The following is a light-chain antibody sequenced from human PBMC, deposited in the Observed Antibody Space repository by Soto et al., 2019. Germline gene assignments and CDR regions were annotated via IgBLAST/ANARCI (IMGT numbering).Light chain of an antibody. CDR3: CSYAGSYGVV. CDR1: SSDVGGYNY. J-gene: IGLJ2*01. Sequence: QSALTRPRSVSGSPGQSVTISCTGTSSDVGGYNYVSWYQQHPGKAPKLMIYDVSKRPSGVPDRFSGSKSGNTASLTISGLQAEDEADYYCCSYAGSYGVVFGGGTKLTVL. CDR2: DVS. V-gene: IGLV2-11*01.